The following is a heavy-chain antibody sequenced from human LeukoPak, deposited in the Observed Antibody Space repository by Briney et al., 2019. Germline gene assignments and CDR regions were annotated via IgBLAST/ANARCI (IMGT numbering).Heavy chain of an antibody. V-gene: IGHV3-48*04. D-gene: IGHD7-27*01. J-gene: IGHJ4*02. CDR2: ISSSSTTI. CDR1: GFRFTYYG. CDR3: TRGPLGTGEIDY. Sequence: GGSLRLSCAASGFRFTYYGMNWVRQAPGKGLEWVSYISSSSTTIYYADSVKGRFTISRDNAKNSLYLQMNSLRTEDTAVYYCTRGPLGTGEIDYWGQGTLVTVSS.